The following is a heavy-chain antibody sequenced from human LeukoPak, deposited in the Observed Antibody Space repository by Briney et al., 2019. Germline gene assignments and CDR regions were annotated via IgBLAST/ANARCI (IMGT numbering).Heavy chain of an antibody. CDR2: IYHSGST. J-gene: IGHJ6*03. CDR3: ARVHGDYYYMDV. Sequence: SETLSLTCTVSGYSISSGYYWGWIRQPPGKGLEWIGSIYHSGSTYYNPSLKSRVTISVDTSKNQFSLELSSVTAADTAVYYCARVHGDYYYMDVWGKGTTVTVSS. CDR1: GYSISSGYY. D-gene: IGHD4-17*01. V-gene: IGHV4-38-2*02.